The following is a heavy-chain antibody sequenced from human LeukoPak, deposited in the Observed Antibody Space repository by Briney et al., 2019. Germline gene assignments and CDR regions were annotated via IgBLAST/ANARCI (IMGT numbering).Heavy chain of an antibody. J-gene: IGHJ4*02. CDR3: AKDLEGYDFWSGYDY. CDR1: GFTFSFYA. Sequence: PGGSLRLSCAASGFTFSFYAMTWVRQAPGKGLEWVSAISGSGSGGGTYYADSVKGRFTISRDNSKNTLYLQMNSLRAEDTAVYYCAKDLEGYDFWSGYDYWGQGTLVTVSS. V-gene: IGHV3-23*01. D-gene: IGHD3-3*01. CDR2: ISGSGSGGGT.